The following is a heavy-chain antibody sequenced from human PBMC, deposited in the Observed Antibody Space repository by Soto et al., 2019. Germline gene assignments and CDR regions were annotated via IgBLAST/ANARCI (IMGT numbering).Heavy chain of an antibody. CDR1: GGSISSGDYY. J-gene: IGHJ4*02. CDR3: ARGDNGSGSYY. Sequence: KTSETLSLTCTVSGGSISSGDYYWSWIRQPPGKGLEWIGYIYYSGSTYYNPSLKSRVTISVDTSKNQFSLKLSSVTAADTAVYYCARGDNGSGSYYWGQGTLVTVSS. V-gene: IGHV4-30-4*01. D-gene: IGHD3-10*01. CDR2: IYYSGST.